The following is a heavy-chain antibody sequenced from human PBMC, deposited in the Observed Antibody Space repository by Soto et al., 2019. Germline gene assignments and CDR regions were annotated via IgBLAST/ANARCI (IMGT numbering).Heavy chain of an antibody. CDR1: GYSFTNYW. J-gene: IGHJ4*02. CDR2: IYPGDSDT. D-gene: IGHD1-7*01. CDR3: ATGGRGNYPLYSDD. Sequence: GESLKISCKGSGYSFTNYWIGWVRQMPGKGLEWMGIIYPGDSDTRYSPSFQGQVTVSADRSISTAYLHWSSLKASDTAMYYCATGGRGNYPLYSDDSGQGTLVTVSS. V-gene: IGHV5-51*01.